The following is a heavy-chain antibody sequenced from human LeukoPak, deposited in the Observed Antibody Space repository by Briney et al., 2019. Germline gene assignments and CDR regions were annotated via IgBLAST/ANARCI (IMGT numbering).Heavy chain of an antibody. J-gene: IGHJ5*02. CDR2: ISGSGGST. D-gene: IGHD2-2*01. Sequence: GGSLRLSCAASGFTFSSYAMSWVRQAPGKGLEWVSAISGSGGSTYYADSVKGRFTISRDNTKNSLYLQMNSLRAEDTAVYYCARGIVVSPAAPYSWFDPRGQGTLVIVSS. V-gene: IGHV3-23*01. CDR1: GFTFSSYA. CDR3: ARGIVVSPAAPYSWFDP.